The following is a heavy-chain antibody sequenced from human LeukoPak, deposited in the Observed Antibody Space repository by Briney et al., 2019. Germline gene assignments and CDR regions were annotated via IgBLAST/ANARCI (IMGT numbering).Heavy chain of an antibody. Sequence: GGSLRLSCAASGFTFSSYGMHWVRQAPGKGLEWVAVISYDGSNKYYADSVKGRFTISRDNSKNTLYLQMNSLRAEDTAVYYCARDGLGSSGHDYWGQGTLVTVSS. CDR3: ARDGLGSSGHDY. CDR2: ISYDGSNK. CDR1: GFTFSSYG. V-gene: IGHV3-30*19. J-gene: IGHJ4*02. D-gene: IGHD3-10*01.